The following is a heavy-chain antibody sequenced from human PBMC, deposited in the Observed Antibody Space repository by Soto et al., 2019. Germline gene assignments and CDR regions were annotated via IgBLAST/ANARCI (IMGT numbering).Heavy chain of an antibody. V-gene: IGHV4-31*03. Sequence: QVQLQESGPGLVKPSQTLSLTCTVSGGSISSGDYFWSWIRQYQGKGLVWIGYIYYSGSTYYNPSLKTRVTISLDTSKSQFSMKLSSITAADTAVYYCARGRALYSNYDSWGQGTLVTVSS. CDR1: GGSISSGDYF. CDR3: ARGRALYSNYDS. CDR2: IYYSGST. J-gene: IGHJ5*01. D-gene: IGHD4-4*01.